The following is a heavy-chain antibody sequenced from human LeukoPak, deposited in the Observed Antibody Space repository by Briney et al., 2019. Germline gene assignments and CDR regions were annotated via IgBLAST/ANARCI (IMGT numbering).Heavy chain of an antibody. CDR2: FDPEDGET. D-gene: IGHD3-3*01. J-gene: IGHJ5*02. CDR1: GYTLTELS. CDR3: ATALGITIFGVAFDP. V-gene: IGHV1-24*01. Sequence: GASVKVSCKVSGYTLTELSMHWVRQAPGKGLEWMGGFDPEDGETIYAQKFQGRVTTTEDTSTDTAYMELSSLRSEDTAVYYCATALGITIFGVAFDPWGQGTLVTVSS.